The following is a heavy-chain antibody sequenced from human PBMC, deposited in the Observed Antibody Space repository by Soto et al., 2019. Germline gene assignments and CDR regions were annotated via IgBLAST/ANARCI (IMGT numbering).Heavy chain of an antibody. CDR3: ARENTIFGVVSLYFDF. CDR2: IYSSGST. CDR1: GGSIGNTDYS. J-gene: IGHJ4*02. Sequence: QVQLQESGPGLVEPSQTLSLTCTVSGGSIGNTDYSWNWLRRPPGKGLEWIGHIYSSGSTYYNPSLGSRVSLSIDTSRHQSSRKLTSVTAAYAAVYYCARENTIFGVVSLYFDFWGPGSLVTVSS. D-gene: IGHD3-3*01. V-gene: IGHV4-30-4*01.